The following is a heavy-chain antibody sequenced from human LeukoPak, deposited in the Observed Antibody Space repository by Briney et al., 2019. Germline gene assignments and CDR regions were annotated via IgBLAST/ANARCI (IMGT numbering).Heavy chain of an antibody. D-gene: IGHD1-1*01. J-gene: IGHJ6*03. Sequence: GRSLRLSCAASGFTFSDYSMKWVRQAPGKGLEWVSSISSGSSYKYYGDSVKGRFTISRDNAKNSLYLQMNSLRAEDTAVYYCARDLGTGTMDVWGKGTTVTVSS. CDR2: ISSGSSYK. CDR3: ARDLGTGTMDV. CDR1: GFTFSDYS. V-gene: IGHV3-21*01.